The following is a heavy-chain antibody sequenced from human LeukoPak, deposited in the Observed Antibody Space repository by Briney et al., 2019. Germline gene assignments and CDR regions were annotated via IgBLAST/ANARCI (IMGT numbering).Heavy chain of an antibody. J-gene: IGHJ5*02. CDR1: GFTFSSYA. D-gene: IGHD3-3*01. CDR2: ISGSGGST. Sequence: PGGSLRLSCAASGFTFSSYAMGWVRQAPGKGLEWVSAISGSGGSTYYADSVKGRFTISRDNSKNTLYLQMNSLRAEDTAVYYCAKGSHYDFWSGYYEAYNWFDPWGQGTLVTVSS. V-gene: IGHV3-23*01. CDR3: AKGSHYDFWSGYYEAYNWFDP.